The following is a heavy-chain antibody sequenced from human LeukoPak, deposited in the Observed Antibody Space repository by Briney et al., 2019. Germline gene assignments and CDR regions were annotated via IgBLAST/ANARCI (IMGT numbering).Heavy chain of an antibody. Sequence: DPSETLSLTCTVSGGSISSYYGSWIRQPAGKGLEWIGRIYSTGSTNYNPSLKSRVTMSVDTSKNQFSLRLRSVTAADTAVYYCARQIASAGTAGFDFWGQGALVTVSS. CDR2: IYSTGST. CDR1: GGSISSYY. CDR3: ARQIASAGTAGFDF. V-gene: IGHV4-4*07. J-gene: IGHJ4*02. D-gene: IGHD6-13*01.